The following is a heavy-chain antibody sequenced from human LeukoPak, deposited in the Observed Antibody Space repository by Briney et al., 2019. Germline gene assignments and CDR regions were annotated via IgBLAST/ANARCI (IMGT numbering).Heavy chain of an antibody. Sequence: HPGRSLRLSCAASGFTFSSYAMHWVRQAPGKGLEWVAVISYDGSNKYYADSVKGRFTISRDNSKNTLYLQMNSLRAEDTAVYYCASTEWYYPAAFDIWGQGTMVTVSS. CDR2: ISYDGSNK. CDR3: ASTEWYYPAAFDI. V-gene: IGHV3-30*01. CDR1: GFTFSSYA. J-gene: IGHJ3*02. D-gene: IGHD3-10*01.